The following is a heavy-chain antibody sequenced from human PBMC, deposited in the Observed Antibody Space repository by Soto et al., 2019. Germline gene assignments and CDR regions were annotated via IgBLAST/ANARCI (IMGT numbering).Heavy chain of an antibody. J-gene: IGHJ6*02. CDR2: ITRQAYVGTT. CDR3: TRVDRRRLLFGELTVETYYSYYGMDV. Sequence: PGGSLRLSCTASGFTFGAYAIRWSRPAPGKGLEWVGFITRQAYVGTTDYAAPGKRRFTIIIDDSIRIAYQQMTSLKTEDTAVYYCTRVDRRRLLFGELTVETYYSYYGMDVWGQGTTVTVYS. CDR1: GFTFGAYA. D-gene: IGHD3-10*01. V-gene: IGHV3-49*03.